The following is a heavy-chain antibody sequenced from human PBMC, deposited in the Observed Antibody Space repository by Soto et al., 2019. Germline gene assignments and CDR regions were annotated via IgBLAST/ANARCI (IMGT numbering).Heavy chain of an antibody. V-gene: IGHV3-30*18. CDR2: VSYDGSNK. J-gene: IGHJ4*02. CDR1: GFTFSSYG. Sequence: QVQLVESGAGVVQPGRSLRLSCAASGFTFSSYGMHWVRQAPGKGLEWVAVVSYDGSNKYYADSVKGRFTISRDNSKSTLYLQMNSLRAEDTAVYYCAKDIGSSSWYWSATLDYWGQGTLVNVSS. CDR3: AKDIGSSSWYWSATLDY. D-gene: IGHD6-13*01.